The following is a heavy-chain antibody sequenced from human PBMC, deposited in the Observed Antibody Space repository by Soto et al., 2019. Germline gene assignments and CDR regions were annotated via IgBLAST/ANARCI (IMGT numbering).Heavy chain of an antibody. J-gene: IGHJ4*02. V-gene: IGHV3-21*01. D-gene: IGHD3-10*01. CDR2: ISSSSSYI. CDR1: GFTFSSYS. Sequence: GGSLRLSCAASGFTFSSYSMNWVRQAPGKGLEWVSSISSSSSYIYYADSVKGRFTISRDNAKNSLYLRMNSLRAEDTAVYYCARDPMVRGVINGGFVDYWGPGTLVTVSS. CDR3: ARDPMVRGVINGGFVDY.